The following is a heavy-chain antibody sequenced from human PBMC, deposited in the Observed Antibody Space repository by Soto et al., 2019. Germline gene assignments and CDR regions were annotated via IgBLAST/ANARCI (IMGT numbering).Heavy chain of an antibody. CDR1: GYSFTSYW. CDR3: ARHRGGGYYYDSSGLGAFDI. D-gene: IGHD3-22*01. V-gene: IGHV5-51*01. CDR2: IYPGDSDT. J-gene: IGHJ3*02. Sequence: PGESLKISCKGSGYSFTSYWIGWVRQMPGKGLEWMGIIYPGDSDTRYSPSFQGQVTISAGKSISTAYLQWSSLKASDTAMYYCARHRGGGYYYDSSGLGAFDIWGQGTMVTVSS.